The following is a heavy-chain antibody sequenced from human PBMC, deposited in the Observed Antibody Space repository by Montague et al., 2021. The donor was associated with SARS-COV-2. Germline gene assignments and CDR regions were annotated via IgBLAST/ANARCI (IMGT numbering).Heavy chain of an antibody. CDR3: ARFTAVTSSLDF. D-gene: IGHD4-17*01. CDR1: GGSISSPGYY. J-gene: IGHJ4*02. V-gene: IGHV4-61*02. Sequence: QTLSLTCTVSGGSISSPGYYWSWIRQPAGKGLEWIGRIYTSGTTNYNPSLKSRVTISVDTSKNQFSLKLTSVTAADTAVYYCARFTAVTSSLDFWGQGTLVPVSS. CDR2: IYTSGTT.